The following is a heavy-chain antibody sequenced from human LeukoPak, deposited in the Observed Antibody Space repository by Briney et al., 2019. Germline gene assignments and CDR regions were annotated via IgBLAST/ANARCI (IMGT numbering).Heavy chain of an antibody. J-gene: IGHJ4*02. D-gene: IGHD2-21*02. CDR1: GGSVSSSRYY. Sequence: PSETLSLTCPVSGGSVSSSRYYWGWIRQPPGKGLEWIGSIYYTGSTYYKPSLKSRVTISVDASKNQNSLKLSSVTAADTAVYYCARGFLVTAIQYLFDYWGQGTLVTVSS. CDR3: ARGFLVTAIQYLFDY. CDR2: IYYTGST. V-gene: IGHV4-39*01.